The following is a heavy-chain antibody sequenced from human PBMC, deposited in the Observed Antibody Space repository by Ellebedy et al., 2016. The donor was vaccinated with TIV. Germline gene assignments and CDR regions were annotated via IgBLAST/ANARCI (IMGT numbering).Heavy chain of an antibody. CDR3: AKDRISGDGYWVFDF. V-gene: IGHV3-23*01. J-gene: IGHJ4*02. D-gene: IGHD5-18*01. CDR1: GFTFNSYA. Sequence: PGGSLRLSCAASGFTFNSYAMSWVRQAPGKGLEWVSGIVGSGSQKYADSVKGRFTISRDNSKRTVDMQMNSLRAEDTAVYYRAKDRISGDGYWVFDFWGQGTLVTVST. CDR2: IVGSGS.